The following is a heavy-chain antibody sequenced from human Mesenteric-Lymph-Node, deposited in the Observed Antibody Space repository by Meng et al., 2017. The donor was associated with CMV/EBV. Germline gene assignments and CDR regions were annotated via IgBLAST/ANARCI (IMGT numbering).Heavy chain of an antibody. CDR3: ARSRYYDFWSGYYSGWFDP. CDR1: GGTFSSYA. J-gene: IGHJ5*02. Sequence: SVKVSCKASGGTFSSYAISWVRQAPGQGLEWMGGIIPIFGTTNYAQKFQGRVTITSDESTNTAYMELSSLRSEDTAVYYCARSRYYDFWSGYYSGWFDPWGQGTLVTVSS. D-gene: IGHD3-3*01. V-gene: IGHV1-69*13. CDR2: IIPIFGTT.